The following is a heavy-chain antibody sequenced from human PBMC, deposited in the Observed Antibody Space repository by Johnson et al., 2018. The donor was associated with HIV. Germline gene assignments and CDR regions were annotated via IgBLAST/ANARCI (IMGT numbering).Heavy chain of an antibody. D-gene: IGHD6-13*01. J-gene: IGHJ3*02. CDR2: IVYDGSKK. CDR3: AKHSSSWYDDAFDI. V-gene: IGHV3-30*02. Sequence: QVQLVESGGGVVQPGGSLRLSCAASGFTFSSNAMHWVRQAPGKGLEWVAFIVYDGSKKYYADSVKGRFTISRDNSKNTLFLQMNSLRAEDTAVYYCAKHSSSWYDDAFDIWGQGTMVTVSS. CDR1: GFTFSSNA.